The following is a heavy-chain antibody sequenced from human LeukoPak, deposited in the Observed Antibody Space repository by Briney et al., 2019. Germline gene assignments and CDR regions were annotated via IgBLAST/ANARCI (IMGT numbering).Heavy chain of an antibody. D-gene: IGHD6-13*01. Sequence: PSETLSLTCAVSGGSISSSNWWSWVRQPPGKGLEWIGEIFHSGSTNYNPSLKSRVTISVDKSKNQFSLRLSSVTAADTAVYYCARALHSSSWPQYFQHWGQGTLVTVSS. CDR1: GGSISSSNW. J-gene: IGHJ1*01. V-gene: IGHV4-4*02. CDR3: ARALHSSSWPQYFQH. CDR2: IFHSGST.